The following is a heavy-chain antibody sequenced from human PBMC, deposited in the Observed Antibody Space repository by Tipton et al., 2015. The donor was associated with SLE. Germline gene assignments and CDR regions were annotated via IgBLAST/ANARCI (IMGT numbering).Heavy chain of an antibody. CDR3: AKDMGYSSSWVLFDY. Sequence: SLRLSCAASGFTFDDYAMHWVRQAPGKGLEWVSGISWNSGSIGYADSVKGRFTISRENAKNSLYLQMNSLRAEDTALYYCAKDMGYSSSWVLFDYWGQGTLVTVSS. CDR1: GFTFDDYA. CDR2: ISWNSGSI. V-gene: IGHV3-9*01. J-gene: IGHJ4*02. D-gene: IGHD6-13*01.